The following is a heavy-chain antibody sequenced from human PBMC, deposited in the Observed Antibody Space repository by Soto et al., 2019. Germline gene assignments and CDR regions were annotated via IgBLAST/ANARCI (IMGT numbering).Heavy chain of an antibody. CDR3: ARSAMGGDGALEV. V-gene: IGHV1-46*03. D-gene: IGHD2-2*01. Sequence: QVQLMQSGAEVKQPGASVKVSCKASGYTFTNYYMHWVRQVPGQGLEWMGIINPSGGGPAHAQNFRGRLTTTSATSTTTIYMELNSLRSEDTAVYFCARSAMGGDGALEVWGQGTMVTVSS. CDR1: GYTFTNYY. CDR2: INPSGGGP. J-gene: IGHJ3*01.